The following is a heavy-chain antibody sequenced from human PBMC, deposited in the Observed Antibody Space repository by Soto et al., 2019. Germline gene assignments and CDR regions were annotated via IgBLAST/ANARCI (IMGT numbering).Heavy chain of an antibody. J-gene: IGHJ4*02. CDR3: VRWNGFGDH. CDR1: GFTLSDYG. V-gene: IGHV3-23*01. Sequence: EVQLLDSGGGLVQPGGSLRLSCAVSGFTLSDYGVTWVRQAPGKGLEWVSGFSGGGGGTFYADSVQGRFTISRDDSKNTAYLQMNGLGVEDTAVYYCVRWNGFGDHWGQGTLVTVSS. D-gene: IGHD1-1*01. CDR2: FSGGGGGT.